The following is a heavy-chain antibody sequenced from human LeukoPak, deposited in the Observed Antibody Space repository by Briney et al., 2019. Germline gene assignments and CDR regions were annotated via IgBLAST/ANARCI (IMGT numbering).Heavy chain of an antibody. CDR2: INHSGST. CDR1: GGSFSGYY. Sequence: SETLSLTCAVYGGSFSGYYWSWIRQPPGKGLEWIGEINHSGSTSYNPSLKSRVTISVDTFKNQISLKLSSVTAADTAVYYCARLKGGYSGYGSRYYFDYWGQGTLVTVSS. V-gene: IGHV4-34*01. J-gene: IGHJ4*02. D-gene: IGHD5-12*01. CDR3: ARLKGGYSGYGSRYYFDY.